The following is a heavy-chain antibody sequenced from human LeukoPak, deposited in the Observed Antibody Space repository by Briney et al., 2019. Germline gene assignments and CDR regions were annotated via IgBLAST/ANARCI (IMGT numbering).Heavy chain of an antibody. Sequence: GASVKVSCKASGYTFTDYYVHWLRQAPGQRFEWMGWIDPNNGGTKIPQKFQGRVTMTRDASITTDYMDLSGLTSDDTAVYFCARGEYRSGYKSDAFDIWGQGTMVTVSS. CDR2: IDPNNGGT. V-gene: IGHV1-2*02. D-gene: IGHD6-19*01. CDR3: ARGEYRSGYKSDAFDI. CDR1: GYTFTDYY. J-gene: IGHJ3*02.